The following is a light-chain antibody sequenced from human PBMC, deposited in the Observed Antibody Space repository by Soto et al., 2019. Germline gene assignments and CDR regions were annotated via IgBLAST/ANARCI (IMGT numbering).Light chain of an antibody. CDR2: DVN. V-gene: IGLV2-8*01. J-gene: IGLJ1*01. CDR3: SSYAGSSIYV. CDR1: SSDVGGYNY. Sequence: QSALTQPPSASGSPGQSVTISCTGTSSDVGGYNYVSWYQQHPGKAPKLMIYDVNKRPSGVPDRFSGSKSGNTASLAVSELQAEDEADYFCSSYAGSSIYVFGTGTKLTVL.